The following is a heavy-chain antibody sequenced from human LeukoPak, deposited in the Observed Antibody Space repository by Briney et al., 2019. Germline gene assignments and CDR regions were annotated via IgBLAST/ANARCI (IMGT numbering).Heavy chain of an antibody. CDR2: MNPNSGNT. D-gene: IGHD3-10*01. Sequence: ASVKVSCKASGYTFTSYDINWVRQATGQGLEWMGSMNPNSGNTGYAQKFQGRVTMTRNTSISTAYMELSSLRSEDTAVYYCARGRITMVRGVPNWFDPWGQGTLVTVSS. CDR3: ARGRITMVRGVPNWFDP. CDR1: GYTFTSYD. V-gene: IGHV1-8*01. J-gene: IGHJ5*02.